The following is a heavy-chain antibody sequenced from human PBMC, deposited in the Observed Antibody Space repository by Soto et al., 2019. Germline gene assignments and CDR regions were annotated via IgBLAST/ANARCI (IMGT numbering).Heavy chain of an antibody. Sequence: GGSLRLSCAASGFTFSSYGMHWVRQAPGKGLEWVAVIWYDGSNKYYADSVKGRFTISRDNSKNTLYLQMNSLRAEDTAVYYCARRSGLSSSPFDYWGQGTLVTVSS. CDR1: GFTFSSYG. V-gene: IGHV3-33*01. D-gene: IGHD6-6*01. CDR2: IWYDGSNK. J-gene: IGHJ4*02. CDR3: ARRSGLSSSPFDY.